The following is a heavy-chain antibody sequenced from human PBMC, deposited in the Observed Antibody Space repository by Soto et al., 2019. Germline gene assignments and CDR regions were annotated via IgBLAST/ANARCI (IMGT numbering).Heavy chain of an antibody. Sequence: QGQLVQSGAEVKKPGASVKVSCKASGYTFTSFGITWVRQAPGQGLEWMGWISTYNGKANYAQKLQGRVTVTRDTYTNTAYRELRSLRSDDTAVYYCAKDGYGNNDGDALHIWGQGTMVTVSS. CDR2: ISTYNGKA. V-gene: IGHV1-18*04. J-gene: IGHJ3*02. CDR1: GYTFTSFG. CDR3: AKDGYGNNDGDALHI. D-gene: IGHD4-4*01.